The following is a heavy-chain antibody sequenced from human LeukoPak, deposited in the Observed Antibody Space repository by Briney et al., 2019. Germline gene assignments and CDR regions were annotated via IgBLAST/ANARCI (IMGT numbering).Heavy chain of an antibody. CDR3: AKPPSGWYGGPFDY. D-gene: IGHD6-19*01. J-gene: IGHJ4*02. V-gene: IGHV3-30*02. CDR1: GFTFGDYG. Sequence: GGSLRLSCATSGFTFGDYGMSWVRQAPGKGLEGVAFIRYDGSNKYYADSVKGRFTISRDNSKNTLYLQMNSLRAEDTAVYSCAKPPSGWYGGPFDYWGQGTLVTVSS. CDR2: IRYDGSNK.